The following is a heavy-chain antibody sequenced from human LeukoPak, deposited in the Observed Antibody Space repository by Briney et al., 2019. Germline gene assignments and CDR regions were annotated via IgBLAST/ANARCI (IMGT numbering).Heavy chain of an antibody. CDR3: AKDPNGDYIGAFDI. CDR1: GFTFSAYW. V-gene: IGHV3-23*01. D-gene: IGHD4-17*01. J-gene: IGHJ3*02. CDR2: ITGSGGWA. Sequence: GGSLRLSCAASGFTFSAYWMHWVRQAPGQGLEWVSAITGSGGWALYADSVKGRFTISRDNSKNTLYLQMSSLRAEDTAVYYCAKDPNGDYIGAFDIWGQGTMVTVSS.